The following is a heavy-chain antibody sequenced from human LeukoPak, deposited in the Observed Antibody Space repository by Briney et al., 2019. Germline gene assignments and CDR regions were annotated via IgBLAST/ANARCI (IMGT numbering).Heavy chain of an antibody. V-gene: IGHV3-23*01. CDR3: VKSAGKDGYRDVFDI. D-gene: IGHD5-24*01. CDR1: GITFSNSA. Sequence: GGSLRLSCVPSGITFSNSALSWVRQAPGKGLEWVSTITKSGDQTHYADSVRGLFTISRDISKNTLYLQMNSLRAEDTAVYHCVKSAGKDGYRDVFDIWGQGTVVTVSS. J-gene: IGHJ3*02. CDR2: ITKSGDQT.